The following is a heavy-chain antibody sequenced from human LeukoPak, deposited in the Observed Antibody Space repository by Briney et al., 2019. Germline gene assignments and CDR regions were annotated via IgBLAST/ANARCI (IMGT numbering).Heavy chain of an antibody. J-gene: IGHJ5*02. D-gene: IGHD3-9*01. CDR3: AKADSISLNWFDP. CDR1: GFTFSSYS. Sequence: GGSLRLSCGASGFTFSSYSMNWVRQAPGKGREYISVINDSGGTTYYADSVKGWFTISRDSSKITLYLQMNSLRAEDTALYYCAKADSISLNWFDPWGQGTLVTVSS. V-gene: IGHV3-23*01. CDR2: INDSGGTT.